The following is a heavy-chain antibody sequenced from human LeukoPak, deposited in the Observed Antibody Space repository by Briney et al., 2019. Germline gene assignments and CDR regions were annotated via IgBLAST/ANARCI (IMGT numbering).Heavy chain of an antibody. D-gene: IGHD3-22*01. V-gene: IGHV4-38-2*02. Sequence: SETLSLTCTVSGYSISSGYYWGWIRQPPGKGLEWIGRIYPTDITTYNPSPKSRVTLPVDTSKNQFSLKVNSVTAADTAVYYCAGPGATMTSWGQGTMVTVSS. J-gene: IGHJ3*01. CDR1: GYSISSGYY. CDR2: IYPTDIT. CDR3: AGPGATMTS.